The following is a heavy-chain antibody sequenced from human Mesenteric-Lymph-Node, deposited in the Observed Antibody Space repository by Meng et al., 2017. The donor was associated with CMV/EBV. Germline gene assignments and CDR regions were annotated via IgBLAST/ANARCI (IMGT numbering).Heavy chain of an antibody. CDR3: ASPVRHYYYYGMDV. CDR2: IIPIFGTA. J-gene: IGHJ6*02. V-gene: IGHV1-69*05. Sequence: SVKVSCKASGGTFSSYANSWVRQAPGQGLEWMGGIIPIFGTANYAQKFQGRVTITTDESTSTAYMELSSLRSEDTAVYYCASPVRHYYYYGMDVWGQGTTVTVSS. CDR1: GGTFSSYA.